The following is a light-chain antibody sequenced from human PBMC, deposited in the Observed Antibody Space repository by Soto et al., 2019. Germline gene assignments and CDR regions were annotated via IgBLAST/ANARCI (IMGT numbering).Light chain of an antibody. V-gene: IGLV1-40*01. CDR3: QSYDSSLSGSL. Sequence: QSVLTQPPSVSGAPGQRVTIXCXXXXXNXGAGYDVHWYQQLPGTAPKLLIYGNSNRPSGVPDRFSGSKSGTSASLAITGLQAEDEADYYCQSYDSSLSGSLFGGGTKLTVL. CDR2: GNS. CDR1: XXNXGAGYD. J-gene: IGLJ3*02.